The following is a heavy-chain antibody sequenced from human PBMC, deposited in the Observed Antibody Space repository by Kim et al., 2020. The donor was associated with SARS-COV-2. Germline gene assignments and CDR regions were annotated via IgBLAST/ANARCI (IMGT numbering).Heavy chain of an antibody. J-gene: IGHJ4*02. Sequence: GGSLRLSCAASGFIFSDYSMNWVRQAPGKGLEWVSSITGSSSYIYYADSLKGRFTISRDNAKNSLFLQMNSLRAEDSAVYYCARGMVRGTLDYWGQGALVTVSS. CDR1: GFIFSDYS. V-gene: IGHV3-21*04. CDR2: ITGSSSYI. CDR3: ARGMVRGTLDY. D-gene: IGHD3-10*01.